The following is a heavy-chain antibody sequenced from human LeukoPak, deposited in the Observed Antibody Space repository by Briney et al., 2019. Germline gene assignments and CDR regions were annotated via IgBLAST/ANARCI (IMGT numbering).Heavy chain of an antibody. CDR2: ITWNSGST. CDR1: GFTFDDYA. D-gene: IGHD3-22*01. CDR3: AKAVDYYDSSGYYSWFDP. V-gene: IGHV3-9*01. Sequence: PGGSLRLSCAASGFTFDDYAMHWVRQAPGKGLEWVSGITWNSGSTGYADSVKGRFTISRDNAKNSLYLQMNSLRAEDTALYYCAKAVDYYDSSGYYSWFDPWGQGTLVTVSS. J-gene: IGHJ5*02.